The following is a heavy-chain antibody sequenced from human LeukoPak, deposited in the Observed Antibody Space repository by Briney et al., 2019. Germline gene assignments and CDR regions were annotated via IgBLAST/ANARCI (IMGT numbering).Heavy chain of an antibody. V-gene: IGHV4-59*11. Sequence: SETLSLTCTASGGSISSHYWSWIRQPPGKGLEWVGYINYSGSTNYYPSLKSRVTISVDTSKNQFSLKLSSVTAADTAVYYCARVGGNLGFDYWGQGTLVTVSS. CDR1: GGSISSHY. CDR3: ARVGGNLGFDY. J-gene: IGHJ4*02. CDR2: INYSGST. D-gene: IGHD4-23*01.